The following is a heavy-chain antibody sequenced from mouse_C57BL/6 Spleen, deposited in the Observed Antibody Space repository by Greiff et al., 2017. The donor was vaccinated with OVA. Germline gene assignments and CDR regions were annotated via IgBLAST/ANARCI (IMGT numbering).Heavy chain of an antibody. Sequence: VQLQQPGAELVKPGASVKLSCKASGYTFTSYWMHWVKQRPGQGLEWIGMIHPNSGSTNYNQKFKGKSTLTVDKSSSTAYMQLSSLTSEDSAVYYCARSLLRQDYFDYWGQGTTLTVSS. CDR2: IHPNSGST. V-gene: IGHV1-64*01. CDR1: GYTFTSYW. CDR3: ARSLLRQDYFDY. D-gene: IGHD2-12*01. J-gene: IGHJ2*01.